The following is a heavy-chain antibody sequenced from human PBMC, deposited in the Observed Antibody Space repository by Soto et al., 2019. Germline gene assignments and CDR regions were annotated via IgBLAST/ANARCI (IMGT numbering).Heavy chain of an antibody. D-gene: IGHD3-3*01. CDR3: AKDLEYYDLLPFDP. J-gene: IGHJ5*02. Sequence: LRLSCAASGFTFSSYGMHWVRQAPGKGLEWVAVISYDGSNKYYADSVKGRFTISRDNSKNTLYLQMNSLRAEDTAVYYCAKDLEYYDLLPFDPWGQGTLVTVSS. CDR2: ISYDGSNK. CDR1: GFTFSSYG. V-gene: IGHV3-30*18.